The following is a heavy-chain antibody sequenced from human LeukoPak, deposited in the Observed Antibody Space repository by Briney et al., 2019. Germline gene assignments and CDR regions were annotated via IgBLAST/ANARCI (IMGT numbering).Heavy chain of an antibody. Sequence: GGSLRLSCAASGFVFSSYAMNWVRQAPGKGLEWVSVISGSGHSTYYASSMKGRFTISRDNSNNTLYLQMNSLRADDTAIYYCAKSRGITISGRGTNWLDPWGQGTLVTVSS. V-gene: IGHV3-23*01. CDR1: GFVFSSYA. CDR3: AKSRGITISGRGTNWLDP. J-gene: IGHJ5*02. D-gene: IGHD3-3*01. CDR2: ISGSGHST.